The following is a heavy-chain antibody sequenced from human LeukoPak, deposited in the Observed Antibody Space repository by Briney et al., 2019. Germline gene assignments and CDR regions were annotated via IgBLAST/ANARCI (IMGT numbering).Heavy chain of an antibody. D-gene: IGHD3-10*01. Sequence: PSETLSLTCTVSGGSISSYYWSWIRQPPGKGLEWIGYIYYSGSTNYNPFLKSRVTISVDTSKNQFSLKLSSVTAADTAVYYCARVYYYGSGSYRNWFDPWGQGTLVTVSS. V-gene: IGHV4-59*01. J-gene: IGHJ5*02. CDR2: IYYSGST. CDR3: ARVYYYGSGSYRNWFDP. CDR1: GGSISSYY.